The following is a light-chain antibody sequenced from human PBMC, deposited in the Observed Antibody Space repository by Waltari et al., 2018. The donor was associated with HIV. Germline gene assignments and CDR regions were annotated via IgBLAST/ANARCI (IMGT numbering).Light chain of an antibody. J-gene: IGLJ2*01. V-gene: IGLV3-21*02. Sequence: SYFLTQPPSVSVAPGQTARITCGGNNLGRRSVHWYQQKPGQAPVMVVFDDTNRPSWSPERGSGSNPGNPATLTITRVEAGDEADYFCQGWDTRSDHPVVVGGGTNLAVL. CDR1: NLGRRS. CDR2: DDT. CDR3: QGWDTRSDHPVV.